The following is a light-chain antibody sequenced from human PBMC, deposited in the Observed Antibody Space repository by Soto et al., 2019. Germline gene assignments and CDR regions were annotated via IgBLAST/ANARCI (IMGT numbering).Light chain of an antibody. CDR1: QTITTY. CDR3: QQTYSDIS. Sequence: DVRMTQSPSSLSASVGDTITITCRASQTITTYLNWFQQKPGESPRLLIYGASTLHDGVPSRFSGSGSGTDFTLTISGLQPKDFATYHCQQTYSDISFGGGTRV. J-gene: IGKJ4*01. V-gene: IGKV1-39*01. CDR2: GAS.